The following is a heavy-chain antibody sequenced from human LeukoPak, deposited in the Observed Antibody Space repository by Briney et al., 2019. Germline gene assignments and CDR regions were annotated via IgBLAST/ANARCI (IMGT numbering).Heavy chain of an antibody. CDR1: GGTFSSYA. D-gene: IGHD3-22*01. CDR2: IIPIFGTA. J-gene: IGHJ4*02. CDR3: ARAGGYYDSSGYYYGFDY. V-gene: IGHV1-69*13. Sequence: SVKVSCKASGGTFSSYAISWVRQAPGQGLEWMGGIIPIFGTANYAQKFQGRVTITADESTSTAYMELSSLRSEDTAVYYCARAGGYYDSSGYYYGFDYWGQGTLVTVSS.